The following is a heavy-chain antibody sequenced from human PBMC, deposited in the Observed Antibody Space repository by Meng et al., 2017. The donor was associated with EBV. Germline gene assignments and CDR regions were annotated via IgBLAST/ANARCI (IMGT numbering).Heavy chain of an antibody. Sequence: EVQLVESGGGLVQPGGSLRLSCAASGFTFSSYWMHWVRQAPGKGLVWVSRINSDGSSTSYADSVKGRFTISRDNAKNTLYLQMNSLRAEDTAVYYCAREVNYDILTGTDAFDIWGQGTMVTVSS. D-gene: IGHD3-9*01. CDR1: GFTFSSYW. V-gene: IGHV3-74*01. J-gene: IGHJ3*02. CDR2: INSDGSST. CDR3: AREVNYDILTGTDAFDI.